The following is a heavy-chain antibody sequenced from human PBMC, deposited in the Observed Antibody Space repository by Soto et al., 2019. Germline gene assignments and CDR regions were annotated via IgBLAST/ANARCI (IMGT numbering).Heavy chain of an antibody. CDR1: GGTFSSYA. J-gene: IGHJ6*02. Sequence: EASVKVSCKASGGTFSSYAISWVRQAPGQGLEWMGGIIPIFGTANYAQKFQGRVTITADESTSTAYMELSSLRSEDTAVYYCARASGIAAFSYYGMDVWGQGTTVTVSS. CDR2: IIPIFGTA. V-gene: IGHV1-69*13. D-gene: IGHD6-13*01. CDR3: ARASGIAAFSYYGMDV.